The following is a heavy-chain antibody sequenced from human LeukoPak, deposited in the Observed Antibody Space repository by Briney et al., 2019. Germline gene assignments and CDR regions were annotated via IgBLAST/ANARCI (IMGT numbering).Heavy chain of an antibody. CDR1: GFTFSSYW. CDR3: ARDVDSSGRNLFWFDP. J-gene: IGHJ5*02. CDR2: IKQDGSEK. D-gene: IGHD6-19*01. Sequence: GGSLRLSCAASGFTFSSYWMSWVRQAPGKGLEWVANIKQDGSEKYYVDSVKGRFTISRDNAKNSLYLQMSSLRAEDTAVYYCARDVDSSGRNLFWFDPWGQGTLVTVSS. V-gene: IGHV3-7*01.